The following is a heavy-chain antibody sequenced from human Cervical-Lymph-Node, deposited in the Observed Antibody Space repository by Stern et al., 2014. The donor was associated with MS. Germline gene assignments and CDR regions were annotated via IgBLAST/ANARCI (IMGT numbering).Heavy chain of an antibody. CDR3: VRTESFYYYDGMDV. V-gene: IGHV3-30*09. CDR1: GSTFRKSA. J-gene: IGHJ6*02. Sequence: VQLVESGGGVVPPGRSLRLSCAASGSTFRKSALHWVRQAPGKGLEWVAVISHDGSNKQYGDSVKGRLAISRDKSRNTLSLEIYSLRAEDTAVYYCVRTESFYYYDGMDVWGHGTTVIVSS. CDR2: ISHDGSNK.